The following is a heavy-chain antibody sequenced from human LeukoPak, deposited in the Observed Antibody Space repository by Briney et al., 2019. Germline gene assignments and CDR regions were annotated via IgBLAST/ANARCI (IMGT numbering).Heavy chain of an antibody. J-gene: IGHJ4*02. D-gene: IGHD2-2*01. CDR3: AREDTRRGSRGYFDY. CDR1: GYTFTSYG. V-gene: IGHV1-18*01. CDR2: ISGDNGST. Sequence: GPSVKVSCKASGYTFTSYGISWVRQAPGQGLEWMGWISGDNGSTNYAQKLQGRVTMTTDTSTSTAYMELRSLRSDDSAIYYCAREDTRRGSRGYFDYWGQGTLVTVSS.